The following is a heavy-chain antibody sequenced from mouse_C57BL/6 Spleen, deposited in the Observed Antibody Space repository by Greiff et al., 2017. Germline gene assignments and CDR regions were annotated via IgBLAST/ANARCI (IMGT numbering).Heavy chain of an antibody. J-gene: IGHJ3*01. CDR1: GFTFSNYW. V-gene: IGHV6-3*01. Sequence: EVKLQESGGGLVQPGGSMKLSCVASGFTFSNYWMNWVRQSPEKGLEWVAQIRLKSDNYATDYAESVKGRFTISRDDSKSSVYLQMNNLRAEDTGIYYCTGHFPFAYWGQGTLVTVSA. CDR2: IRLKSDNYAT. CDR3: TGHFPFAY.